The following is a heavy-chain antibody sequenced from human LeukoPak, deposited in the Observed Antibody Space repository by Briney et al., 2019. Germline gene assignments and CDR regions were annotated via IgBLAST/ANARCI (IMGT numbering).Heavy chain of an antibody. Sequence: GGSLRLSCAVSGITLSNYGMSRVRQAPGKGLEWVAGLGGSGGGTNYADSVRGRFIISRDNSKNTLYLQMNSLTAEDTAVYFCAKRGVVIRVILVGFHKEAYYFDSWGQGALVTVSS. J-gene: IGHJ4*02. CDR1: GITLSNYG. D-gene: IGHD2-21*01. CDR2: LGGSGGGT. CDR3: AKRGVVIRVILVGFHKEAYYFDS. V-gene: IGHV3-23*01.